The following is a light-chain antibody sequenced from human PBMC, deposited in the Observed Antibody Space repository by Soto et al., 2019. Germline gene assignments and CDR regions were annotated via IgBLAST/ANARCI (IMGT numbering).Light chain of an antibody. V-gene: IGKV3-15*01. CDR2: GAS. CDR1: QNVYTN. CDR3: QQYNSWPPST. Sequence: ETVMTQSPATLSVSPGETATLSCRASQNVYTNLAWYQQKPGQAPRLVLYGASTMATGVPARFSGSGSATECTLAFSSLKSEDVAVYYRQQYNSWPPSTLGQGTK. J-gene: IGKJ2*01.